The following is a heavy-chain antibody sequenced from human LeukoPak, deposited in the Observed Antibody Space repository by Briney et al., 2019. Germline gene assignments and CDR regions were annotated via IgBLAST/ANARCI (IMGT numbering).Heavy chain of an antibody. CDR1: GGSSSGYY. J-gene: IGHJ6*03. Sequence: PSETLSLTCAVYGGSSSGYYWSWIRQPPGKGLEWIGEINHSGSTNYNPSLKSRVTISVDTSKNQFPLKLSSVTAADTAVYYCARGGPLVVTPIRYYYYYYMDVWGKGTTVTVSS. V-gene: IGHV4-34*01. CDR3: ARGGPLVVTPIRYYYYYYMDV. D-gene: IGHD4-23*01. CDR2: INHSGST.